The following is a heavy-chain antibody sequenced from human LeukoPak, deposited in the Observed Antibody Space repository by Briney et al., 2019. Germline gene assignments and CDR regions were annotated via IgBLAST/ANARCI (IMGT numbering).Heavy chain of an antibody. CDR2: ISYSGTT. CDR1: GGSISSSSYY. CDR3: ARDKGLPQAFDI. J-gene: IGHJ3*02. D-gene: IGHD5/OR15-5a*01. Sequence: SETLSLTCTVSGGSISSSSYYWGWIRQPPGKGLEYIGYISYSGTTSYNPSLKSRVAIAVDTSKNQFSLKLSSVTAADTAVYYCARDKGLPQAFDIWGQGTMVTVSS. V-gene: IGHV4-61*01.